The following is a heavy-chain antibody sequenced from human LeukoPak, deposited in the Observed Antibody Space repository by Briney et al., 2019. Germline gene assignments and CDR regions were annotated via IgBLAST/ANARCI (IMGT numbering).Heavy chain of an antibody. D-gene: IGHD1-14*01. V-gene: IGHV1-8*01. CDR1: GYTFTRYD. CDR2: MKPNSGNT. Sequence: ASVKDSCKAPGYTFTRYDVNWVPQAPRQGLESMGWMKPNSGNTGYAQKFQGRVTMTRNTSISTANMELSSLRSEDTAVYYCANERPGSTDYFDYWGQGTLVTVSS. J-gene: IGHJ4*02. CDR3: ANERPGSTDYFDY.